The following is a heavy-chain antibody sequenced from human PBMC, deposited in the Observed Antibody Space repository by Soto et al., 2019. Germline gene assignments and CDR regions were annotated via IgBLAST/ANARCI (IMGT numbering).Heavy chain of an antibody. CDR1: GYTFTNYD. J-gene: IGHJ4*02. CDR2: ISAYNGNT. V-gene: IGHV1-18*01. Sequence: VQLVQSGAEVKQPGASVKVSCKASGYTFTNYDLSWARQAPGQGLEWIGWISAYNGNTNYAQNLQDRVTMTTDTSTSTGYMELRSLRSDDTAVYYCAREVHYWGQGTLVTVSS. CDR3: AREVHY.